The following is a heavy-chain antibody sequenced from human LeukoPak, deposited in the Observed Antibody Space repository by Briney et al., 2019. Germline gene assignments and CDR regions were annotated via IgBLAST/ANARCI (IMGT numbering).Heavy chain of an antibody. D-gene: IGHD5-18*01. CDR3: ARGAAARFDP. V-gene: IGHV4-59*08. Sequence: PSGTLSLTCTVSGGSISSYYWSWIRQPPGKGLEWIGYIYYSGSTNYNPSLKSRVTISVDTSKNQFSLKLSSVTAADTAVYYCARGAAARFDPWGQGTLVTVSS. J-gene: IGHJ5*02. CDR1: GGSISSYY. CDR2: IYYSGST.